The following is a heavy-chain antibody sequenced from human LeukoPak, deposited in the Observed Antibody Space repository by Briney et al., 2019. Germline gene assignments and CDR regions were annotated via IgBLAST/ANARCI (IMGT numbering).Heavy chain of an antibody. V-gene: IGHV3-30-3*01. CDR2: ISYDGSNK. CDR1: GFTFSSYA. CDR3: AKDPRSDGDSFYYFDY. Sequence: GGSLRLSCAASGFTFSSYAMHWVRQAPGKGLEWVAVISYDGSNKYYADSVKGRFTISRDNSKNTLYLQMNSLRAEDTAVYYCAKDPRSDGDSFYYFDYWGQGTLVTVSS. D-gene: IGHD4-17*01. J-gene: IGHJ4*02.